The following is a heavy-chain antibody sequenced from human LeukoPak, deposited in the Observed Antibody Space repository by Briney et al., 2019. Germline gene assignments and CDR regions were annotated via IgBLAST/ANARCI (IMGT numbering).Heavy chain of an antibody. J-gene: IGHJ4*02. Sequence: QTGGSLRLSCAASGFTFSSYAMHWVRQAPGKGLEWVAVISYDGSNKYYADSVKGRFTISRDNSKNTLYLQMNGLRAEDTAVYYCASSSGTGYWGQGTLVTVSS. V-gene: IGHV3-30-3*01. CDR2: ISYDGSNK. CDR3: ASSSGTGY. CDR1: GFTFSSYA. D-gene: IGHD3-22*01.